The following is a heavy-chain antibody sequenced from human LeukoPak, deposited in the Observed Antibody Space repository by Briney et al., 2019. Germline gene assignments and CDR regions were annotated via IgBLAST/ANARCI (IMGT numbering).Heavy chain of an antibody. D-gene: IGHD3-22*01. CDR2: ITNSGHST. CDR3: VRSSGFPDY. J-gene: IGHJ4*02. CDR1: GFTFSSYA. V-gene: IGHV3-23*01. Sequence: PGRSLRLSCVASGFTFSSYAMNWVRQAPGKGLEWVSVITNSGHSTNYADSVKGRFTISRDNSKNTLYLQMNSLRADDTAIYYCVRSSGFPDYWGQGTLVTVSS.